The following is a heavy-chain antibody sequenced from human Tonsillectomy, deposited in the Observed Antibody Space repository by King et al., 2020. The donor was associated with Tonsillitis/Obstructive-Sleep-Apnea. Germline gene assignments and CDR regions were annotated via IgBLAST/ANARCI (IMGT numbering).Heavy chain of an antibody. CDR2: IYPGDSNT. V-gene: IGHV5-51*01. D-gene: IGHD6-6*01. J-gene: IGHJ4*02. CDR3: ARTGGAARPFDY. CDR1: GYSFSNYW. Sequence: QLVQSGAEVKKSGESLKISCKGSGYSFSNYWIGWVRQMPGEGLEWMGIIYPGDSNTIYSPSFQVQVTISADKSISTAYLQWSSLKASDTAMYYCARTGGAARPFDYWGQGTLVTVSS.